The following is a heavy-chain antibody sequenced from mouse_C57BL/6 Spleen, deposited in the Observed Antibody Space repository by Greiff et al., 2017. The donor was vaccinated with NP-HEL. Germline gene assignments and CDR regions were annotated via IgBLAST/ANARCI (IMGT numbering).Heavy chain of an antibody. CDR3: ARAYDYDLPWFAY. J-gene: IGHJ3*01. Sequence: EVKLVESGGGLVKPGGSLKLSCAASGFTFSDYGMHWVRQAPEKGLEWVAYISSGSSTIYYADTVKGRFTISRDNAKNTLFLQMTSLRSEDTAMYYCARAYDYDLPWFAYWGQGTLVTVSA. V-gene: IGHV5-17*01. CDR2: ISSGSSTI. D-gene: IGHD2-4*01. CDR1: GFTFSDYG.